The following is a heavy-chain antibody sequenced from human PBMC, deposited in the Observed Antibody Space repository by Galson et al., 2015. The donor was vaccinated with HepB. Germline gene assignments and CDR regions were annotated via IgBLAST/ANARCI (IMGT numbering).Heavy chain of an antibody. Sequence: SLRLSCAASAFTFSNYAMAWVRQAPGKGLEWVSSINEAGDDKFLADSVKGRFTISRDNSKDTLYLQMNSLRIEGTAVYYCAKPPLKYIWRGNALDVWGQGTTVTVTS. V-gene: IGHV3-23*01. J-gene: IGHJ6*02. CDR2: INEAGDDK. D-gene: IGHD2-21*01. CDR1: AFTFSNYA. CDR3: AKPPLKYIWRGNALDV.